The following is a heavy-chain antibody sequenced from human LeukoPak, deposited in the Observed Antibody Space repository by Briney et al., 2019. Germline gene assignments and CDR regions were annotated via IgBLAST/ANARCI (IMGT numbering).Heavy chain of an antibody. CDR2: TSGSGGIA. D-gene: IGHD3-10*01. CDR3: AKTYGFQKGAFDV. Sequence: GGSLRLSCAASGFTFSTYGMSWVRQAPGKGLEWVSSTSGSGGIAYYADSVKGRFTISRDNSKNMIFLQMISLRVEDSAVYYCAKTYGFQKGAFDVWGQGTMVTVSS. CDR1: GFTFSTYG. J-gene: IGHJ3*01. V-gene: IGHV3-23*01.